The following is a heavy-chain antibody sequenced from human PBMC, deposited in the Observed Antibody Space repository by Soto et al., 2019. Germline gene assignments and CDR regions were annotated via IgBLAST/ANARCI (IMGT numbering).Heavy chain of an antibody. CDR2: IYYSGST. J-gene: IGHJ5*02. Sequence: SETLSLTCTVSGGSISSYYWSWIRQPPGKGLEWIGYIYYSGSTNYNPSLKSRVTISVDTSKNQFSLKLSSVTAADTAVYHCARNRITMVRGVIKYWFDPWGQGTLVTVSS. V-gene: IGHV4-59*01. CDR1: GGSISSYY. D-gene: IGHD3-10*01. CDR3: ARNRITMVRGVIKYWFDP.